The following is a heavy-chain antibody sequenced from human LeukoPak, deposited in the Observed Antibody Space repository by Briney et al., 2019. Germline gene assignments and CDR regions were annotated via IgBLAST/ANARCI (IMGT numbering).Heavy chain of an antibody. V-gene: IGHV3-23*01. D-gene: IGHD6-19*01. CDR3: AKDRAVAGTRGFDY. Sequence: GGSLRLSCAASGFTFSTYWMSWVRQAPGKGLEWVSAISGSGDSTYYADSVKGRFTISRDNSKNTLYLQMTSLRAEDTAIYYCAKDRAVAGTRGFDYWGQGTLVTVSS. J-gene: IGHJ4*02. CDR1: GFTFSTYW. CDR2: ISGSGDST.